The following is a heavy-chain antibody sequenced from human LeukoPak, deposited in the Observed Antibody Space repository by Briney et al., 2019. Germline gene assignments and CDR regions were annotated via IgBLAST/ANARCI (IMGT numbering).Heavy chain of an antibody. CDR3: ARGLWWPY. CDR1: GGSFSVYY. J-gene: IGHJ4*02. V-gene: IGHV4-34*01. CDR2: INHSVST. D-gene: IGHD2-21*01. Sequence: SETLSLTCAVYGGSFSVYYWSWIRQPPGKGREWIGEINHSVSTNYNPSLKSRVTISVDTSKNQFSLKLSSVTAADTAVYYCARGLWWPYWGQGTLVTVSS.